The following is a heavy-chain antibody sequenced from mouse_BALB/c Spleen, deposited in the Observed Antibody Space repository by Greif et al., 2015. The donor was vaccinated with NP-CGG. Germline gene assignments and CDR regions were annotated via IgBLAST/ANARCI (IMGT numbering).Heavy chain of an antibody. Sequence: QVQLQQSGAELVRPGASVKLSCKASGYTFTSYWINWVKQRPGQGLEWIGNIYPSDSYTNYNQKFKDKATLTVDKSSSTAYMQLSSPTSEDSAVYHCTRSEGNYYFDYWGQGTTLTVSS. D-gene: IGHD2-1*01. V-gene: IGHV1-69*02. CDR2: IYPSDSYT. J-gene: IGHJ2*01. CDR1: GYTFTSYW. CDR3: TRSEGNYYFDY.